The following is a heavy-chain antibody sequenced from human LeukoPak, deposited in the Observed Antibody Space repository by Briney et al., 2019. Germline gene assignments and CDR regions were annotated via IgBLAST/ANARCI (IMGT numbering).Heavy chain of an antibody. D-gene: IGHD2-2*01. CDR2: ISGSGGST. V-gene: IGHV3-23*01. Sequence: GGSLRLSCAASGFTFSSYAMSWVRQAPGKGLEWVSAISGSGGSTYYADPVKGRFTISRDNSKNTLYLQMNSLRAEDTAVYYCAKDRIVVVPAARTPFDYWGQGTLVTVSS. CDR1: GFTFSSYA. CDR3: AKDRIVVVPAARTPFDY. J-gene: IGHJ4*02.